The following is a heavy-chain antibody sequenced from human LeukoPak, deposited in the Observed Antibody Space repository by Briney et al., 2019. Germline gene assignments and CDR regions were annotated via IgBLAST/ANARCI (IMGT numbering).Heavy chain of an antibody. CDR1: GGTFSSYA. V-gene: IGHV1-69*04. CDR2: SIPILGIA. CDR3: ARRRCSGGSCYSFDY. J-gene: IGHJ4*02. D-gene: IGHD2-15*01. Sequence: SVKDTCKASGGTFSSYASRWVRQAPGQGLEWMGRSIPILGIANYAQKFQGRATLTADKSTSTAYMKLSSLRSEDKAVDYGARRRCSGGSCYSFDYWGQGTLVTVSS.